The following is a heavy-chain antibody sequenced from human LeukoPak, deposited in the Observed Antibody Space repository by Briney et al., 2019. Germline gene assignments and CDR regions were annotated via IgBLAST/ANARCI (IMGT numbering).Heavy chain of an antibody. CDR2: ISSSSSYI. CDR1: GFTFSSYS. D-gene: IGHD6-13*01. Sequence: KPGGSLRLPCAASGFTFSSYSMNWVRQAPGKGLEGVSSISSSSSYIYYADSVKGRFTISRDNAKNSLYLQMNSLRAEDTAVYYCAGDGQQQLEELYYYYYYYMDVWGKGTTVTISS. CDR3: AGDGQQQLEELYYYYYYYMDV. J-gene: IGHJ6*03. V-gene: IGHV3-21*01.